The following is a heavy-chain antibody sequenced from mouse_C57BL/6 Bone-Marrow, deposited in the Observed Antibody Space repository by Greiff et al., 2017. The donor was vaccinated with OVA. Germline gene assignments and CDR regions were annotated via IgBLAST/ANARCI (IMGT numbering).Heavy chain of an antibody. D-gene: IGHD2-3*01. V-gene: IGHV1-55*01. CDR1: GYTFTSYW. J-gene: IGHJ2*01. CDR3: ASSGGWFPYYFDY. Sequence: QVQLQQPGAELVKPGASVKMSCKASGYTFTSYWITWVKQRPGQGLEWIGDIYPGSGSTNYNEKFKSKATLTVDTSSGTAYMQLSSLTSEDSAVYDCASSGGWFPYYFDYWGQGTTLTVSS. CDR2: IYPGSGST.